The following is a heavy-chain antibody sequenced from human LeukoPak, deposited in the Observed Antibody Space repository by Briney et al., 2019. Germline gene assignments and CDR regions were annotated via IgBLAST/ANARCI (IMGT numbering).Heavy chain of an antibody. Sequence: SETLSLTCAVYGGSFSGYYWSWIRQPPGKGLEWIGEINHSGSTNYNPSLKSRVTISVDTSKNQFSLKLSSVTAADTAVYYCARSGYDSWGQGTLVTVSS. CDR2: INHSGST. D-gene: IGHD5-12*01. J-gene: IGHJ5*02. CDR3: ARSGYDS. CDR1: GGSFSGYY. V-gene: IGHV4-34*01.